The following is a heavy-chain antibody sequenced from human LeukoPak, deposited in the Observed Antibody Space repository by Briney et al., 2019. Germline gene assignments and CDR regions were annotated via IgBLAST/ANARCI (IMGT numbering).Heavy chain of an antibody. D-gene: IGHD5-18*01. J-gene: IGHJ4*02. Sequence: SQTLSLTCTVSGGSISSGGYYWSWIRQHPGKGLEWIGYIYYSGSTYYNPPLTSPVTISVDTSKNQFSLKLSSVTAADTAVYYCARVGYRYGLGYFDYWGQGTLVTVSS. CDR3: ARVGYRYGLGYFDY. CDR1: GGSISSGGYY. V-gene: IGHV4-31*01. CDR2: IYYSGST.